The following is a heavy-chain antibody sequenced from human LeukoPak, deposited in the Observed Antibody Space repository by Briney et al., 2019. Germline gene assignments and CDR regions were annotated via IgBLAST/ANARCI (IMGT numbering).Heavy chain of an antibody. J-gene: IGHJ3*02. CDR2: IGTGGGST. CDR1: GFTFSSYA. Sequence: PGGSLRLSCAASGFTFSSYAMSWVRQAPGEGPEWVSSIGTGGGSTYYADSVKGRFTISRDNSKNTLYLEMNSLRAEDTAVYYCAKGYYRAFDIWGQGIMVTVSS. D-gene: IGHD3-22*01. V-gene: IGHV3-23*01. CDR3: AKGYYRAFDI.